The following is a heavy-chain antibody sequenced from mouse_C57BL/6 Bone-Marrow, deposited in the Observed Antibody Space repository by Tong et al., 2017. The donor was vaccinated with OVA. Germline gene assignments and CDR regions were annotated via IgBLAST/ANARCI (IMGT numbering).Heavy chain of an antibody. V-gene: IGHV1-81*01. CDR2: IYPRSGNT. CDR1: GYTFTSYG. J-gene: IGHJ4*01. CDR3: ASPYGSSYDYAMDY. Sequence: VQLQESGAELARPGASVKLSCKASGYTFTSYGISWVKQRTGQGLEWIGEIYPRSGNTYYNEKFKGKATLTADKSSSTAYMELRSLTSEDSAVYFCASPYGSSYDYAMDYWGQGTSVTVSS. D-gene: IGHD1-1*01.